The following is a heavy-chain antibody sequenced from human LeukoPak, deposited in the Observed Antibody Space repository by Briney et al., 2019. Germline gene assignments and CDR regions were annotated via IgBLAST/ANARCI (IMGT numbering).Heavy chain of an antibody. J-gene: IGHJ5*02. CDR3: ARSRIVLADSLDP. D-gene: IGHD6-19*01. CDR2: IFHSGST. CDR1: GGSISGYY. V-gene: IGHV4-4*07. Sequence: SETLSLTCPVSGGSISGYYWNWIRQPAGKGLEWIGRIFHSGSTNYNPSLNSRVTMSVDTSKNQFSLKLSSVTAADTAVYYCARSRIVLADSLDPWGQGTLVTVSS.